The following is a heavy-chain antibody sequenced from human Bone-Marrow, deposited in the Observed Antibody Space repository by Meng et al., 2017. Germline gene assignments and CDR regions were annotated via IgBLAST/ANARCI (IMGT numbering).Heavy chain of an antibody. CDR3: ARVYRSTWYDHFDY. V-gene: IGHV3-30*01. CDR2: MSYDGSNE. J-gene: IGHJ4*02. Sequence: GGSLRLSCAASGFTFSNYAMHWVRQAPGQGLQWVALMSYDGSNEYYADSVKGRFTISRDNSKNTLYLQMNSLRAEDTSVYYCARVYRSTWYDHFDYWGQGTLVTVSS. CDR1: GFTFSNYA. D-gene: IGHD1-1*01.